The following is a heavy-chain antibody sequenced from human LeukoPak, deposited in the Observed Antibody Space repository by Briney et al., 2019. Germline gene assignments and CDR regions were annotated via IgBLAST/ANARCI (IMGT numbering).Heavy chain of an antibody. CDR1: GGSISSYD. V-gene: IGHV4-59*01. CDR3: ARGPYSYDSSGAFDI. J-gene: IGHJ3*02. D-gene: IGHD3-22*01. CDR2: IHYSGST. Sequence: KPSETLSLTCTVSGGSISSYDWSWIRQSPGKGLEWIGYIHYSGSTNYNPSLKSRVTISVDTSKKQFSLKMSSVTAADTAVYFCARGPYSYDSSGAFDIWGQGTMVTVSS.